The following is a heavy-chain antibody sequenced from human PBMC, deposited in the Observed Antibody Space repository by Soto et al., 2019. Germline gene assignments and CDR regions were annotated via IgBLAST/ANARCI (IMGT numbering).Heavy chain of an antibody. CDR1: GFTFSSYS. CDR3: ARDTIFGVVITPSRYFDL. D-gene: IGHD3-3*01. Sequence: GGSLRLSCAASGFTFSSYSMNWVRQAPGKGLEWVSSISSSSSYIYYADSVKGRFTISRDNAKNSLYLQMNSLRAEDTAVYYCARDTIFGVVITPSRYFDLWGRGTLVTVSS. J-gene: IGHJ2*01. CDR2: ISSSSSYI. V-gene: IGHV3-21*01.